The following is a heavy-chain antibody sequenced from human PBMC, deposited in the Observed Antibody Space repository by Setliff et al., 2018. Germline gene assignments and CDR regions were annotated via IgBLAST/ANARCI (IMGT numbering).Heavy chain of an antibody. V-gene: IGHV1-18*01. D-gene: IGHD1-26*01. CDR2: ISAYNGNT. CDR3: ARDTHQWDLLYFDS. J-gene: IGHJ4*02. CDR1: GYISTSYG. Sequence: EASVKVSCKASGYISTSYGITWVRQAPGQGLEWMGRISAYNGNTIYAQKFQGRVTLTKDTSTNTKYMELRSLRSDDTAMYYCARDTHQWDLLYFDSWGQGTLVTVSS.